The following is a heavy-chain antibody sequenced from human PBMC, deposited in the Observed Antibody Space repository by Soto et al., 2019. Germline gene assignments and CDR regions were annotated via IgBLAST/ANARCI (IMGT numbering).Heavy chain of an antibody. CDR1: GYMFTTYD. CDR3: ARAATYYYPLGSGADY. Sequence: ASVKVSCKASGYMFTTYDIMWVRQATGQGLEWVGGMNPNTGHTGYAQKFQGRATMTRDPSISTAYMELSSLRSDDTAVYYCARAATYYYPLGSGADYWGQGTLVTVSS. CDR2: MNPNTGHT. D-gene: IGHD3-10*01. J-gene: IGHJ4*02. V-gene: IGHV1-8*01.